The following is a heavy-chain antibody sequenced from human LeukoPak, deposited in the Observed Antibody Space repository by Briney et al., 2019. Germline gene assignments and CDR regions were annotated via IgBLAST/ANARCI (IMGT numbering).Heavy chain of an antibody. Sequence: TGGSLRLSCAASGFTFSSYSMNWVRQAPGKGLEWVAFISGTSAYISYADSVKGRFTISRDNAKNSLYLQMNSLRAEDTAVYYCARDPGTTIAFDIWGQGTMVTVSS. CDR3: ARDPGTTIAFDI. CDR2: ISGTSAYI. J-gene: IGHJ3*02. V-gene: IGHV3-21*04. CDR1: GFTFSSYS. D-gene: IGHD1-7*01.